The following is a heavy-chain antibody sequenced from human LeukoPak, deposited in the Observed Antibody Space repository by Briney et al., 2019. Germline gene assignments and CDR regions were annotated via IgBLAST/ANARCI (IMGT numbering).Heavy chain of an antibody. V-gene: IGHV1-18*01. D-gene: IGHD2-15*01. CDR2: ISAYNGNA. CDR3: ATDPIGYCSGGSCYPRAYDAFDI. CDR1: GYTFTSYG. Sequence: ASVKVSCKASGYTFTSYGISWVRQAPGQGLEWMGWISAYNGNANYAQKLQGRVTMTEDTSTDTAYMELSSLRSEDTAVYYCATDPIGYCSGGSCYPRAYDAFDIWGQGTMVTVSS. J-gene: IGHJ3*02.